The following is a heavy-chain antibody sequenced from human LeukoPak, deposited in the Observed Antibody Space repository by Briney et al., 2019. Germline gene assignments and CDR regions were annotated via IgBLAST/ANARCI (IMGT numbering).Heavy chain of an antibody. D-gene: IGHD6-19*01. CDR3: AKVLAVADLNFDY. V-gene: IGHV3-23*01. CDR2: ISGSGGST. J-gene: IGHJ4*02. CDR1: GFTVSSNY. Sequence: GGSLRLSCAASGFTVSSNYMNWVRQAPGKGLEWVSAISGSGGSTYYADSVKGRFTISRDNSKNTLYLQMNSLRAEDTAVYYCAKVLAVADLNFDYWGQGTLVTVSS.